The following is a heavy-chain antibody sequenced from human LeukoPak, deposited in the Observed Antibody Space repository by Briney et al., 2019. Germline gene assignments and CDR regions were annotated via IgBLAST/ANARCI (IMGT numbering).Heavy chain of an antibody. Sequence: ASVKVSCKASGYTFTSYDINWVRQATGQGLEWTGWMNPNSGNTGYAQKFQGRVTMTRNTSISTAYMELSSLRSEDTAVYYCARAPRITMIVVVIRRYYFDYWGQGTLVTVSS. V-gene: IGHV1-8*01. CDR2: MNPNSGNT. CDR1: GYTFTSYD. D-gene: IGHD3-22*01. J-gene: IGHJ4*02. CDR3: ARAPRITMIVVVIRRYYFDY.